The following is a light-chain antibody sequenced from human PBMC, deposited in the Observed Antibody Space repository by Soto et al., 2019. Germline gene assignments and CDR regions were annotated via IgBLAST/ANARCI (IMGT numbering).Light chain of an antibody. CDR2: SSD. J-gene: IGLJ2*01. CDR1: NSNIRSNT. V-gene: IGLV1-44*01. Sequence: QSVLTQPPSASGTPGQRVYISCSGSNSNIRSNTVNWYQQVPGTAPKLLIFSSDQRPSGVPDRFSASKSGTSASLAISGLQPEDEADYYCAAWDDSLNGVVFGGGTQLTVL. CDR3: AAWDDSLNGVV.